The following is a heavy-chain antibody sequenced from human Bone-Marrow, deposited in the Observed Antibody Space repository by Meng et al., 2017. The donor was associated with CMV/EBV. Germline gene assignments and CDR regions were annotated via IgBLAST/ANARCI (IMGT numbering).Heavy chain of an antibody. CDR2: IKHSGST. V-gene: IGHV4-34*01. J-gene: IGHJ2*01. Sequence: AQLPQWGERMLRPSGILSPAGAVYGGSVSGYYWSWISQPPGKGLEWIGEIKHSGSTNYNPSLKSRVTISVDTSKNQFSLKLSSVTAADTAVYYCARGCRPRIVGATRYFDLWGRGTLVTVSS. CDR3: ARGCRPRIVGATRYFDL. CDR1: GGSVSGYY. D-gene: IGHD1-26*01.